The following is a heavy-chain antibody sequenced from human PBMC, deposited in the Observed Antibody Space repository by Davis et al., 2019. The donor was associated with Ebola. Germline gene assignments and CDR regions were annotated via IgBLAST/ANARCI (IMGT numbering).Heavy chain of an antibody. Sequence: GESLKISCAASGFIFSDHYMDWVRQAPGKGLEWVASVNQDGTEKYNVDSVKGRFTISRDNAKNSLNLQMHSLTAEDTAVYYCARSRGYSAYVNADYYGMDVWGQGTTVTVSS. D-gene: IGHD5-12*01. CDR1: GFIFSDHY. CDR3: ARSRGYSAYVNADYYGMDV. J-gene: IGHJ6*02. V-gene: IGHV3-7*03. CDR2: VNQDGTEK.